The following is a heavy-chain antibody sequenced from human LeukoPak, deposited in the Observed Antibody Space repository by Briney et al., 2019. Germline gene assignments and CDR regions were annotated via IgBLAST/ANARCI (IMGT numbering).Heavy chain of an antibody. CDR3: ALVSSSGWYFGY. J-gene: IGHJ4*02. V-gene: IGHV4-4*07. CDR1: GGSISSYY. D-gene: IGHD6-19*01. CDR2: IYASGSS. Sequence: SETLSLTCTVSGGSISSYYWSWIRQSAGKGLEWIGRIYASGSSNYNPSLESRVTMSIDTSKNQFSLNLSSVTAADTAVYYCALVSSSGWYFGYWGQGTLVTVSS.